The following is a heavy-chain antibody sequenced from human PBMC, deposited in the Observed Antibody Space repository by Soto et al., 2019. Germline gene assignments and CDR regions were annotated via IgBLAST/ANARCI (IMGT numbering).Heavy chain of an antibody. CDR2: INAGSGNT. D-gene: IGHD3-10*01. CDR1: GYTFTSYA. J-gene: IGHJ4*02. Sequence: ASVKVSCKASGYTFTSYAMHWVRRAPGQRLEWMGWINAGSGNTKYSQRFQGRVTITRDSSASTVYMELSSLRSEDTAVYYCASAYYGSGSYSLDYWGQGTRVTVSS. CDR3: ASAYYGSGSYSLDY. V-gene: IGHV1-3*01.